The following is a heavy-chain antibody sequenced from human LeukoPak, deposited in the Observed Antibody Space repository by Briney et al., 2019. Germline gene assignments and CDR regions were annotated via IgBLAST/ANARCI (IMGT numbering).Heavy chain of an antibody. J-gene: IGHJ4*02. V-gene: IGHV3-66*01. Sequence: GGSLRLSCAASGFTVSSNYMSWVRQAPGKGLEWVSVIYSGGSTYYADSVKGRFTISRDNSKNTLYLQMNSLRAEDTAVYYCARDQDMADFDYWGQGTLVTVSS. CDR3: ARDQDMADFDY. CDR1: GFTVSSNY. D-gene: IGHD5-24*01. CDR2: IYSGGST.